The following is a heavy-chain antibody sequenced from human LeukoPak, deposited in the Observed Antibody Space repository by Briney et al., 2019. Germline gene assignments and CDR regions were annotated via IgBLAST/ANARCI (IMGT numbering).Heavy chain of an antibody. CDR1: GFTSSNAW. CDR2: IKSKTDGGTT. V-gene: IGHV3-15*01. Sequence: GGSLRLSCAASGFTSSNAWKSWVRQAPGKGLEWVGRIKSKTDGGTTDYAAPVKGRFTISRDDSKNTLYLQMNSLKTEDTAVYYCTTDRSGGSITMIVVVRFDYWGQGTLVTVSS. CDR3: TTDRSGGSITMIVVVRFDY. J-gene: IGHJ4*02. D-gene: IGHD3-22*01.